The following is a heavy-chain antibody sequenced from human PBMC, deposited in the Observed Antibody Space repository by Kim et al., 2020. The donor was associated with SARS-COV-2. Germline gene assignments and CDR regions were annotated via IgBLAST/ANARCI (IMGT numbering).Heavy chain of an antibody. Sequence: GGSLRLSCAASGFTFSSYGMHWVRQAPGKGLEWVAVIWYDGSNKYYADSVKGRFTISRDNSKNTLYPQMNSLRAEDTAVYYCARDEHSSGWYIDYWGQGTLVTVSS. CDR2: IWYDGSNK. V-gene: IGHV3-33*08. CDR1: GFTFSSYG. D-gene: IGHD6-19*01. J-gene: IGHJ4*02. CDR3: ARDEHSSGWYIDY.